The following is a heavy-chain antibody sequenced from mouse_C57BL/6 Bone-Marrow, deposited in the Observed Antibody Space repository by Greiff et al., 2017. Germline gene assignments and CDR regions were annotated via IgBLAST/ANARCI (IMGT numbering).Heavy chain of an antibody. Sequence: QVQLQQSGAELARPGASVKLSCKASGYTFTSYGIRWVKQRTGQGLEWIGEIYPRSGNTSYNEKFKGKATLTADKSSSTAYMELRSLTSEDSAVYFGARRRYYGAAWFAYWGQGTLVTVSA. CDR3: ARRRYYGAAWFAY. J-gene: IGHJ3*01. D-gene: IGHD1-1*01. CDR2: IYPRSGNT. CDR1: GYTFTSYG. V-gene: IGHV1-81*01.